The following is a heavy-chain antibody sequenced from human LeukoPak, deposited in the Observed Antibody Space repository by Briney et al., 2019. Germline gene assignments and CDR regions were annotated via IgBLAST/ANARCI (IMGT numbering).Heavy chain of an antibody. CDR3: ARGLQVLLWFGDERPFDP. Sequence: GGSLRLSCAASGFTFSNYAMHWVRQAPGKGLEGVAVISYDGTNKYYADSVKGRFTISRDNSQNTLYLQMNSLRVEDTAVYYCARGLQVLLWFGDERPFDPWGQGTLVTVSS. J-gene: IGHJ5*02. CDR2: ISYDGTNK. CDR1: GFTFSNYA. V-gene: IGHV3-30-3*01. D-gene: IGHD3-10*01.